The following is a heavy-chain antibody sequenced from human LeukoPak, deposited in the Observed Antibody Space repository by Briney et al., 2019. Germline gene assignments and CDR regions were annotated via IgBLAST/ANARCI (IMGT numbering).Heavy chain of an antibody. V-gene: IGHV4-38-2*02. Sequence: SETLSLTCSVSIFSISSGHYWGWIGQPPGKGLEWIGSIYHSGPTYYNPSLKSRVSISVDTSKNHFSLTLTSVTAADTAVYYCARDVDRFDYWGQGTLVTVSS. CDR1: IFSISSGHY. CDR3: ARDVDRFDY. CDR2: IYHSGPT. J-gene: IGHJ4*02. D-gene: IGHD2-21*01.